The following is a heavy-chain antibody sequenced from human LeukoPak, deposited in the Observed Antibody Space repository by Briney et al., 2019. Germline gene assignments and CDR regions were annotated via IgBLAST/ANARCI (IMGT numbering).Heavy chain of an antibody. Sequence: SGTLSLTCAVSDGSISSSNWWSWVRQPPGKGLERIGEIYHSGSTNYNPSLKSRVTTSVDKSKNQFSLKLSSVTAADTAVYYCARDSSRFSWFDPWGQGTLVTVSS. CDR2: IYHSGST. V-gene: IGHV4-4*02. CDR1: DGSISSSNW. CDR3: ARDSSRFSWFDP. D-gene: IGHD6-13*01. J-gene: IGHJ5*02.